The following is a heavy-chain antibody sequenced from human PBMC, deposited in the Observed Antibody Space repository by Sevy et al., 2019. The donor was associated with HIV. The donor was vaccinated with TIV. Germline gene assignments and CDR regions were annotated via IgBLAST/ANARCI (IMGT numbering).Heavy chain of an antibody. CDR2: IIPIFGTA. CDR1: GGTFSSYA. Sequence: ASVKVSCKASGGTFSSYAISWVRQAPGQGLEWMGGIIPIFGTANYAQKFQGRVTITADESTSTGYMELSSLRSEDTAVYYCARDTLAYCCGDCYHDAFDIWGQGTMVTVSS. V-gene: IGHV1-69*13. J-gene: IGHJ3*02. D-gene: IGHD2-21*02. CDR3: ARDTLAYCCGDCYHDAFDI.